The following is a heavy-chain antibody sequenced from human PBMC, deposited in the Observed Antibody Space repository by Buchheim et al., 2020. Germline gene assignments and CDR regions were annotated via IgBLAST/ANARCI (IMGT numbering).Heavy chain of an antibody. J-gene: IGHJ4*02. Sequence: QVQLVQSGAEVKKPGASVKVSCKASGYTFTSYDINWVRQAPGQGLEWMGGIIPIFGTTESAQKFQGRVTISADKSTSIVSMELSGLRSEDTAVYYCARVGPHCGGDCHSGYFDYWDQGAL. CDR2: IIPIFGTT. V-gene: IGHV1-69*06. D-gene: IGHD2-21*02. CDR1: GYTFTSYD. CDR3: ARVGPHCGGDCHSGYFDY.